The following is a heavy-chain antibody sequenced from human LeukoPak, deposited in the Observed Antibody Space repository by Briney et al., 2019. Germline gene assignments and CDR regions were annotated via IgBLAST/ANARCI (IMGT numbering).Heavy chain of an antibody. V-gene: IGHV4-30-2*01. CDR2: IHYSGGT. CDR1: GGSISSGGYY. J-gene: IGHJ4*02. D-gene: IGHD3-16*01. Sequence: SQTLSLTCTVSGGSISSGGYYWSWIRQPPGKGLEWIGYIHYSGGTYYNPSLKSRVTISVDTSKNQFSLELSSVTAADTAVYYCARDLEGSLGYWGQGTLVTVSS. CDR3: ARDLEGSLGY.